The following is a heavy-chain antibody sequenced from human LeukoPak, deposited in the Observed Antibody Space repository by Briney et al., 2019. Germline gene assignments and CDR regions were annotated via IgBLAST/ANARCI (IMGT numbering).Heavy chain of an antibody. Sequence: SETLSLTCAVYGGSFSGYYWSWIRQPSGKGLEWIGEINHSGSTYYNPSLKSRVTLSVDTSKNQFSLNLTSVTAADTAVYYCARAVTGPYYFDSWGQGTLVTVSS. CDR2: INHSGST. CDR3: ARAVTGPYYFDS. D-gene: IGHD6-19*01. J-gene: IGHJ4*02. V-gene: IGHV4-34*01. CDR1: GGSFSGYY.